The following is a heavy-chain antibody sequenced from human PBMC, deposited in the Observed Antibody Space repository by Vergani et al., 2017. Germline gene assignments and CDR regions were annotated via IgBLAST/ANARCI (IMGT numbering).Heavy chain of an antibody. CDR1: GFTFSTYA. CDR3: VTDAGSYEIFFDS. J-gene: IGHJ4*02. CDR2: LTGGGGST. Sequence: EVQLLESGGSLKQPGGSVRLSCAASGFTFSTYAMHWVRQAPGKGLEWVSALTGGGGSTYYADSFKGRFIISRDNSRDTLYLQMNSLRPEDTTTYYCVTDAGSYEIFFDSSCQRSLVTVSS. V-gene: IGHV3-23*01. D-gene: IGHD1-26*01.